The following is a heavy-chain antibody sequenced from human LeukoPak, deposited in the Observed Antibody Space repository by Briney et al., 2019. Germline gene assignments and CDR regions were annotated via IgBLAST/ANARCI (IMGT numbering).Heavy chain of an antibody. D-gene: IGHD3-10*01. CDR1: GFTFSSYS. J-gene: IGHJ4*02. V-gene: IGHV3-21*01. Sequence: GGSLRLSCAASGFTFSSYSMNWVRQAPGKGLEWVSSISSSSSYIYYADSVKGRFTISRDNAKNSLYLQMNSLRAEDTAVYYCARELHMVRGADDYWGQGTLATVSS. CDR3: ARELHMVRGADDY. CDR2: ISSSSSYI.